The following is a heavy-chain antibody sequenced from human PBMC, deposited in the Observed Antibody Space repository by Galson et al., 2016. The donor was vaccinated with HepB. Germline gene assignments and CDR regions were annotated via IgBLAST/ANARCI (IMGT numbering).Heavy chain of an antibody. CDR1: TFTFSNYN. CDR2: ISSSSGTT. Sequence: SLRLSCAASTFTFSNYNMKWVRQAPGKALEWVSYISSSSGTTYYADSVKGRVTISRDNAKNSLYLQMNSLRDEDTAVYYCAKTPRRDGYKYFDYWGQGTLATVSS. D-gene: IGHD5-24*01. CDR3: AKTPRRDGYKYFDY. J-gene: IGHJ4*02. V-gene: IGHV3-48*02.